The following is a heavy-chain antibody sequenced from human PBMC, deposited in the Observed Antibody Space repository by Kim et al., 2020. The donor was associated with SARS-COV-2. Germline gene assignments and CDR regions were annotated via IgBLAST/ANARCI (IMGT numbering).Heavy chain of an antibody. CDR1: GYTFTSYD. CDR2: MNPNSGNT. V-gene: IGHV1-8*01. CDR3: AGCHRRMQVVVITPSYYYGMAV. Sequence: ASVKVSCKASGYTFTSYDINWVRQATGQGLEWMGWMNPNSGNTGYAQKFQGRVTMTRNTSISTAYMELSSLRSEDTAVYYCAGCHRRMQVVVITPSYYYGMAVWGQGTTVTVSS. D-gene: IGHD3-22*01. J-gene: IGHJ6*02.